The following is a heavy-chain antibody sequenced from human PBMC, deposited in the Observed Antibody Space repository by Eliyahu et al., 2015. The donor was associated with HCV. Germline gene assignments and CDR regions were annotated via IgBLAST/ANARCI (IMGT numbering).Heavy chain of an antibody. CDR2: IIPIFGTA. Sequence: QVQLVQSGAEVKKPGSSVKVXCKASGGXFXSXAXXWVRQAPGQGLEWMGGIIPIFGTANYAQKFQGRVTITADESTSTAYMELSSLRSEDTAVYYCARESSFYMELGNRRRAFDIWGQGTMVTVSS. D-gene: IGHD1-26*01. V-gene: IGHV1-69*01. CDR3: ARESSFYMELGNRRRAFDI. J-gene: IGHJ3*02. CDR1: GGXFXSXA.